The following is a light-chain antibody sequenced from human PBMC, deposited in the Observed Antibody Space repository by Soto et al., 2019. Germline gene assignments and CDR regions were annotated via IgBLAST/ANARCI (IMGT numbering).Light chain of an antibody. V-gene: IGKV3-11*01. CDR1: QSVSSY. Sequence: EIVLTQSPATLSLSPGERATLSCRASQSVSSYLAWYQQKPGQAPRLLIYDASNRATGIPARFSGSGSGTDFTLTISSLEPEDFAVYYCQQRSNGLTFGPGTKVDIK. J-gene: IGKJ3*01. CDR3: QQRSNGLT. CDR2: DAS.